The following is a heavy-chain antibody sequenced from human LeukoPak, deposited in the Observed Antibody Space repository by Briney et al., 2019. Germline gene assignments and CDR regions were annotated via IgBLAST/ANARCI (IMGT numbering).Heavy chain of an antibody. CDR2: ISSSSSYI. CDR1: GFTFSSYS. CDR3: TRPSTDYYDSSGYYGMSY. D-gene: IGHD3-22*01. V-gene: IGHV3-21*04. Sequence: GGSLRLSCAASGFTFSSYSMNWVRQAPGKGLEWVSSISSSSSYIYYADSVKGRFAISRDDSKNTAYLQMNSLKTEDTAVYYCTRPSTDYYDSSGYYGMSYWGQGTLVTVSS. J-gene: IGHJ4*02.